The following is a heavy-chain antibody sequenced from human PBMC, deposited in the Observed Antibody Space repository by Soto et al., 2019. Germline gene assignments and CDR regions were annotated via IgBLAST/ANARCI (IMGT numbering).Heavy chain of an antibody. V-gene: IGHV1-2*04. CDR2: INPNSGGT. J-gene: IGHJ6*02. D-gene: IGHD3-10*01. CDR1: GYTFTGHY. CDR3: ARSFYYGSGSYYDYGMDV. Sequence: ASVKVSCKASGYTFTGHYMHWVRQAPGQGLEWMGWINPNSGGTNYAQKFQGWITMTRDTSISTAYMELSRLRSDDTAVYFCARSFYYGSGSYYDYGMDVWGQGTTVTVSS.